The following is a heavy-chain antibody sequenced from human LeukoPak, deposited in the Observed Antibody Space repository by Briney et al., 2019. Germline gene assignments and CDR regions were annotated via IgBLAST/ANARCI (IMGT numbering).Heavy chain of an antibody. J-gene: IGHJ4*02. CDR2: ISSSSSYI. V-gene: IGHV3-21*01. D-gene: IGHD4-23*01. CDR3: ARASYGGNPQLDY. Sequence: GGSLRLSCAASGFTFSSYSMNWVRQAPGKGLEWVSSISSSSSYIYYADSVKGRFTISRDNAKNSLYLQMNSLRAEDTAVYYCARASYGGNPQLDYWGQGTLVTVSS. CDR1: GFTFSSYS.